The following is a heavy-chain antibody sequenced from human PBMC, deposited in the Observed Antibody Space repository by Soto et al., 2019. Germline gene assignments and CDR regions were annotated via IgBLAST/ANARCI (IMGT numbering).Heavy chain of an antibody. CDR1: GFTFSSYG. J-gene: IGHJ6*01. CDR3: AKALKWSNIVREVIRSSGMEV. CDR2: ISYDGSNK. D-gene: IGHD3-10*01. Sequence: QVQLVESGGGVVQPGRSLRLSCAASGFTFSSYGMHWVRQAPGKGLEWVAVISYDGSNKYYADSVKGRFTISRDNSKKTMNLQMNSLRAKDTDVYYCAKALKWSNIVREVIRSSGMEVWGQGKKFNVSS. V-gene: IGHV3-30*18.